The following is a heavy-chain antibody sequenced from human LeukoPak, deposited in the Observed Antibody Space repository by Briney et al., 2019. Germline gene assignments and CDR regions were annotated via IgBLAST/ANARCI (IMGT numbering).Heavy chain of an antibody. CDR2: IKQDGSDK. CDR3: ARDPGYDSSGYGWFDP. V-gene: IGHV3-7*01. Sequence: GGSLRLSCAASGFTFSNYWMSWVRQAPGQGLEWVAHIKQDGSDKYYVDSVKGRFTISRDKSKNTLYLQMNSLRAEDTAVYYCARDPGYDSSGYGWFDPWGQGTLVTVSS. J-gene: IGHJ5*02. CDR1: GFTFSNYW. D-gene: IGHD3-22*01.